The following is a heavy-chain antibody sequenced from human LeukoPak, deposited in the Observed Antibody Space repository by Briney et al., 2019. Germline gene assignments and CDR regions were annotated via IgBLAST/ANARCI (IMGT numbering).Heavy chain of an antibody. Sequence: SVKVSCKASGYTFTGYYMHWVRQTPGQGLEWMGGIIPIFGTANYAQKFQGRVTITADESTSTAYMGLSSLRSEDTAVYYCARLGPERTIFGVVRDYYYYMDVWGKGTTVTVSS. CDR3: ARLGPERTIFGVVRDYYYYMDV. CDR2: IIPIFGTA. D-gene: IGHD3-3*01. J-gene: IGHJ6*03. CDR1: GYTFTGYY. V-gene: IGHV1-69*13.